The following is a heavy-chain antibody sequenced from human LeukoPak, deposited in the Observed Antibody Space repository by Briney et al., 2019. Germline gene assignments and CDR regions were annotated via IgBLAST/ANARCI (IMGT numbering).Heavy chain of an antibody. CDR2: MNPNSGNT. J-gene: IGHJ4*02. Sequence: ASVKVSCKASGYTFTGYYMHWVRQAPGQGLEWMGWMNPNSGNTGYAQKFQGRVTMTRNTSISTAYMELSSLRSEDTAVYYCARSLGRAYYDFWSGYYAFDYWGQGTLVTVSS. CDR1: GYTFTGYY. CDR3: ARSLGRAYYDFWSGYYAFDY. V-gene: IGHV1-8*02. D-gene: IGHD3-3*01.